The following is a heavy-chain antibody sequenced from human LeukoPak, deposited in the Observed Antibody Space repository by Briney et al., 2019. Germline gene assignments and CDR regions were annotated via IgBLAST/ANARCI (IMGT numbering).Heavy chain of an antibody. J-gene: IGHJ6*04. D-gene: IGHD2-2*01. CDR1: GGSFSGYY. CDR2: INHSGST. CDR3: ARSPVVPAALGYYYYGMDV. Sequence: PSETLSLTCAVYGGSFSGYYWSWIRQPPGKGLEWIGEINHSGSTNYNPSLKSRVTISVDTSKSQFSLKLSSVTAADTAVYYCARSPVVPAALGYYYYGMDVWGKGTTVTVSS. V-gene: IGHV4-34*01.